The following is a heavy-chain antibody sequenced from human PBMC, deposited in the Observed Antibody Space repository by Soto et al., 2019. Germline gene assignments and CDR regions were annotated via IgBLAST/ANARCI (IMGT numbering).Heavy chain of an antibody. CDR3: AKEPTQYCSGGSCYHADY. J-gene: IGHJ4*02. Sequence: PGGSLRLSCAASGFTFSSYGMHWVRQAPGKGLEWVAVISYDGSNKYYADSVKGRFTISRDNSKNTLYLQMNSLRAEDTAVYYCAKEPTQYCSGGSCYHADYWGQGTLVTVSS. V-gene: IGHV3-30*18. D-gene: IGHD2-15*01. CDR1: GFTFSSYG. CDR2: ISYDGSNK.